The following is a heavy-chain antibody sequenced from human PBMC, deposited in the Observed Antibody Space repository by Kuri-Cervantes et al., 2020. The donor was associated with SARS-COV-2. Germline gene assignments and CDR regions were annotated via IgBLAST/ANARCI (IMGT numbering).Heavy chain of an antibody. V-gene: IGHV4-61*02. J-gene: IGHJ3*02. CDR1: GGSISSGSYY. CDR2: IYTSGST. CDR3: ARGRDDI. Sequence: SETLSLTCTVSGGSISSGSYYWSWIRQPAGKGLEWIVRIYTSGSTNYNPSLRSRVTISVDTSKNQFSLKLSSVADADTAVYYCARGRDDIWGQGTMVTVSS.